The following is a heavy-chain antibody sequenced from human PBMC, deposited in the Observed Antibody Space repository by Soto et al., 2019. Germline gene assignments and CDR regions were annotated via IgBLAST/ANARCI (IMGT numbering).Heavy chain of an antibody. V-gene: IGHV4-59*01. CDR1: GGSISSYY. CDR3: AREVRGYSGYGPYNWFDP. CDR2: IYYSGST. Sequence: PSETLSLTCTVSGGSISSYYWSWIRQPPGKGLEWIGYIYYSGSTNYNPSLKSRVTISVDTSKNQFSLKLSSVTAADTAVYYCAREVRGYSGYGPYNWFDPWGQRTLVTVSS. D-gene: IGHD5-12*01. J-gene: IGHJ5*02.